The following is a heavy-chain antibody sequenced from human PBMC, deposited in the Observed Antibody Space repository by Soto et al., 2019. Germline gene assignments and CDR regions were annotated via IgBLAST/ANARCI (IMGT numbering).Heavy chain of an antibody. CDR1: GFTFDDYT. V-gene: IGHV3-43*01. D-gene: IGHD3-10*01. Sequence: GGSLRLSCAASGFTFDDYTMHWVRQAPGKGLEWVSLISWDGGSTYYADSVKGRFTISRDNSKNSLYLQMNSLRTEDTALYYCAKAEDTMVRGVIMSFDYWGQGTLVTVSS. CDR3: AKAEDTMVRGVIMSFDY. J-gene: IGHJ4*02. CDR2: ISWDGGST.